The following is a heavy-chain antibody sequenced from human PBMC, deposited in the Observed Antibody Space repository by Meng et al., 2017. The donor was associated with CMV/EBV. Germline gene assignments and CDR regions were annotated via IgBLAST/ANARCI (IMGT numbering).Heavy chain of an antibody. J-gene: IGHJ5*02. CDR1: GGSVSSGSYY. Sequence: SETLSLTCTVSGGSVSSGSYYWSWIRQPPGKGLEWIGYIYYSGSTNYNPSLKSRVTISVETSKNQFSLKLSSVTAADTAVYYCARDRMVRGVISNYNWFDPWGQGTLVTVSS. D-gene: IGHD3-10*01. V-gene: IGHV4-61*01. CDR3: ARDRMVRGVISNYNWFDP. CDR2: IYYSGST.